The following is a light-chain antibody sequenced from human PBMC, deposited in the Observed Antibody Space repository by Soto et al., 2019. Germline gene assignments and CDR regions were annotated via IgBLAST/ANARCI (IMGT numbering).Light chain of an antibody. Sequence: EIVLTHSPATLSVSPGERATLSCRASQSVGSNLAWYQQRPGQPPRLLIYDASTRATDIPARFSGGGSGTEFTLXIXXXXSXXXXXXXXXXXXNWPYTFGQGTKLQIK. CDR3: XXXXNWPYT. CDR1: QSVGSN. V-gene: IGKV3-15*01. CDR2: DAS. J-gene: IGKJ2*01.